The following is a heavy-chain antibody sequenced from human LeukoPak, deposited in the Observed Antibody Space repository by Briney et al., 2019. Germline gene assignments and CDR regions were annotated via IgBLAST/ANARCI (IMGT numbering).Heavy chain of an antibody. CDR1: GYTFTSYG. CDR2: ISAYNGNT. D-gene: IGHD3-10*01. Sequence: ASVKVSCKASGYTFTSYGIIWVRQAPGQGLEWMGWISAYNGNTNYAQKLQGRVTMTTDTSTSTAYMELRSLRSDDTAVYYCARARGYGSGSYLGDYWGQGTLVTVSS. J-gene: IGHJ4*02. CDR3: ARARGYGSGSYLGDY. V-gene: IGHV1-18*01.